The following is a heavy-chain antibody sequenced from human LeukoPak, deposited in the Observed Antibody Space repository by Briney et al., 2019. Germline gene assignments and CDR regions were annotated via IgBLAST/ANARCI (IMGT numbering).Heavy chain of an antibody. CDR1: GFTFSIYN. D-gene: IGHD5-18*01. CDR3: ARDSDSNFDY. CDR2: ISLSSTTI. J-gene: IGHJ4*02. Sequence: GGSLRLSCVASGFTFSIYNMNWVRQAPGKGLEWVSYISLSSTTIYYADSVKGRFTISRDNAKNSLYLQMNSLRAEDTAVYYCARDSDSNFDYWGQGSLVTVSS. V-gene: IGHV3-48*01.